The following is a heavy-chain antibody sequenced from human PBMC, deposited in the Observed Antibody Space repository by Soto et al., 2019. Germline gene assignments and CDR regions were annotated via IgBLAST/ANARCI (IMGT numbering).Heavy chain of an antibody. J-gene: IGHJ4*02. V-gene: IGHV5-51*01. CDR2: IYPGDSDT. CDR3: ARHVSFIAAAGTGGYFDY. CDR1: GYSFTRYW. D-gene: IGHD6-13*01. Sequence: GESLKISCKGSGYSFTRYWIGWVRQMPGKGLEWMGIIYPGDSDTRYSPSFQGQVTISADKSISTAYLQWSSLKASDTAMYYCARHVSFIAAAGTGGYFDYWGQGTLVTVSS.